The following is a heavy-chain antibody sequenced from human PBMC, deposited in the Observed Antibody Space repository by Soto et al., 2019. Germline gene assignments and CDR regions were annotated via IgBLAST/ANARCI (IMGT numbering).Heavy chain of an antibody. J-gene: IGHJ4*02. Sequence: GGSLRLSCAASGFTFSSYGMHWVRQAPGKGLEWVAVIWYDGSNKYYADSVKGRFTISRDNSKNTLYLQMNSLRAEDTAVYYCARDYDFWSGYYSSPFDYWGQGTLVTVSS. CDR3: ARDYDFWSGYYSSPFDY. D-gene: IGHD3-3*01. CDR2: IWYDGSNK. V-gene: IGHV3-33*01. CDR1: GFTFSSYG.